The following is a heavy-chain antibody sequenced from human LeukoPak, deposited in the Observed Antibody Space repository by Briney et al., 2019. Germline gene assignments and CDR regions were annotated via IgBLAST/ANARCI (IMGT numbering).Heavy chain of an antibody. D-gene: IGHD3-22*01. V-gene: IGHV3-7*01. CDR1: GFTFCSYW. Sequence: GVSLTLSCAVSGFTFCSYWMIWLPPAPGRGRVGVDNIKEGGSEKYYGDSVKGRLTIARDNAKNSLYLKMKRFSAEDAAVYYCARDSSGYQWGQGTLVTVSS. J-gene: IGHJ4*02. CDR3: ARDSSGYQ. CDR2: IKEGGSEK.